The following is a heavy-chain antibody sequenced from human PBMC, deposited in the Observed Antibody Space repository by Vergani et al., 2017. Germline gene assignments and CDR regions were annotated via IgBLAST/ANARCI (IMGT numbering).Heavy chain of an antibody. CDR1: GFTFQAFA. D-gene: IGHD3-16*01. J-gene: IGHJ2*01. CDR2: IDRNYGVK. CDR3: VNDNDYVADGPFDL. Sequence: VEAGGGLLQPGGSLRLSCTASGFTFQAFAVHWVRYVCGRGLEWVSGIDRNYGVKNGNSFEGRFSISRDNAKKAVFLQMNNLRHEDTALYFCVNDNDYVADGPFDLWSRGTLVTVSS. V-gene: IGHV3-9*01.